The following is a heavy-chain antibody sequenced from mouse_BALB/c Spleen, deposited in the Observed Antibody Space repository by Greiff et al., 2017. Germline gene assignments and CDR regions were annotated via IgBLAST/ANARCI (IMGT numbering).Heavy chain of an antibody. CDR3: ARDGGNSYAMDY. V-gene: IGHV1S81*02. Sequence: QVQLQQSGAELMKPGASVKISCKATGYTFTSYWMHWVKQRPGQGLEWIGEINPSNGRTNYNEKFKSKATLTVDKSSSTAYMQLSSLTSEDSAVYYCARDGGNSYAMDYWGQGTSVTVSS. CDR2: INPSNGRT. D-gene: IGHD1-2*01. J-gene: IGHJ4*01. CDR1: GYTFTSYW.